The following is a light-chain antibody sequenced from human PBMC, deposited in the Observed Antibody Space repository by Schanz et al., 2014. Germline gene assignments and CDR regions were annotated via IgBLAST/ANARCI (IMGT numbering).Light chain of an antibody. CDR2: DVR. CDR3: CSYTGSGML. V-gene: IGLV2-14*01. J-gene: IGLJ2*01. CDR1: SSDVGGYNS. Sequence: QSALTQPASVSGSPGQSITISCTGTSSDVGGYNSVSWYQQHPGKAPKLMIYDVRNRPSGVSNRFSGSKSGNTASLTVSGLQAEDEADYYCCSYTGSGMLFGGGTKLTVL.